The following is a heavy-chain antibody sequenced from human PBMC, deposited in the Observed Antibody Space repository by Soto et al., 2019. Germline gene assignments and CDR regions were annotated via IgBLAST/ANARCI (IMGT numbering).Heavy chain of an antibody. CDR1: GYTFTGYY. CDR2: INPNSGGT. D-gene: IGHD6-19*01. Sequence: GASVKVSCKAAGYTFTGYYMHWVRQAPGQGLEWMGWINPNSGGTNYAQKFQGWVTMTRDTSISTAYMELSRLRSDDTAVYYCARGIHPVAGSHPGGGPYYYYKDVWGKGTTVTVSS. V-gene: IGHV1-2*04. J-gene: IGHJ6*03. CDR3: ARGIHPVAGSHPGGGPYYYYKDV.